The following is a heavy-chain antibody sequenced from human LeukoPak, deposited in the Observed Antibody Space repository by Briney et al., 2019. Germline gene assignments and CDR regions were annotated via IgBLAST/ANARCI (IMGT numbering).Heavy chain of an antibody. D-gene: IGHD6-19*01. Sequence: ASVKVSCRASGGSISDYTFSWVRQAPGQGLEWMGGIIPLFGTTNYAQNFQGRVTITADESTSTAYMELSSLRSEDTAVYYCARDPRGITVMADYFDYWGQGTLVTVSS. CDR2: IIPLFGTT. V-gene: IGHV1-69*13. CDR1: GGSISDYT. CDR3: ARDPRGITVMADYFDY. J-gene: IGHJ4*02.